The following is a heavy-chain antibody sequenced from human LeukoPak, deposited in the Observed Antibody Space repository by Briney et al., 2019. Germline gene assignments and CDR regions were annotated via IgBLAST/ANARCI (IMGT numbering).Heavy chain of an antibody. CDR3: ASVAMATTNFDY. V-gene: IGHV4-34*01. J-gene: IGHJ4*02. CDR1: GGSFSDYY. D-gene: IGHD5-24*01. Sequence: PPETLSLTCAVYGGSFSDYYWSWIRQPPGKGLEWIGEINHSGITNHNPSLKSRVTISVDTSKNEISLKVSSVSAADTAVYYCASVAMATTNFDYWGQGILVTVSS. CDR2: INHSGIT.